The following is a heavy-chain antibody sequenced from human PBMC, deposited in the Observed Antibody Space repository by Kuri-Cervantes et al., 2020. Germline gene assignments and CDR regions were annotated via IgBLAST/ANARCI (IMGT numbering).Heavy chain of an antibody. J-gene: IGHJ4*02. Sequence: ASVKVSCKASGYTFTSYGISWVRRAPGQGLEWMGWISAYNGNTNYAQKLQGRVTMTTDTSTSTAYMELRSLRSDDTAVYYCARDSIVSGGAVPFDYWGQGTLVTVSS. V-gene: IGHV1-18*01. CDR1: GYTFTSYG. D-gene: IGHD3-16*01. CDR3: ARDSIVSGGAVPFDY. CDR2: ISAYNGNT.